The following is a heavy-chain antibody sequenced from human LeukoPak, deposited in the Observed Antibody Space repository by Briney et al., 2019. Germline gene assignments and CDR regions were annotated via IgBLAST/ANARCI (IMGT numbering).Heavy chain of an antibody. CDR1: GFTFSDYY. CDR3: ARAPRLIVAYHDY. Sequence: GGSLRLSCAASGFTFSDYYMSWIRQAPGKGLEWVSYISFSGSPTQYADSVKGRFTISRDNAKNSLYLQMNSLRAEDTAVYYCARAPRLIVAYHDYWGQGTLVTVSS. CDR2: ISFSGSPT. V-gene: IGHV3-11*04. D-gene: IGHD5-12*01. J-gene: IGHJ4*02.